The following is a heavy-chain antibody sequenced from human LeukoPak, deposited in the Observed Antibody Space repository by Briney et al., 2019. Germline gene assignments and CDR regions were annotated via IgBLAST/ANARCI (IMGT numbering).Heavy chain of an antibody. Sequence: SETLSLTCTVSGYSISSGYYWGWIRQPPGKGLEWIGSIYHSGSTYYNPSLKSRVTISVDTSKNQFSLKLSSVTAADTAVYYCTRALRREGFNSWGQGTLVSVSS. J-gene: IGHJ4*02. D-gene: IGHD3-10*01. V-gene: IGHV4-38-2*02. CDR2: IYHSGST. CDR3: TRALRREGFNS. CDR1: GYSISSGYY.